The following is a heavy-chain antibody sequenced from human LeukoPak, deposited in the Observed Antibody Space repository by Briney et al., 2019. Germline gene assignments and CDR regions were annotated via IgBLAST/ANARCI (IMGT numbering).Heavy chain of an antibody. CDR3: ARVYCGGDCYSYYYGMDV. V-gene: IGHV5-51*01. CDR2: IYPGDSDT. J-gene: IGHJ6*02. CDR1: GYSFTSYW. D-gene: IGHD2-21*02. Sequence: GESLKISCKGSGYSFTSYWIGWVRQMPGKGLEWMGIIYPGDSDTRYSPSFQGQITISADKSISTAYLQWSSLKASDTAMYYCARVYCGGDCYSYYYGMDVWGQGTTVTVSS.